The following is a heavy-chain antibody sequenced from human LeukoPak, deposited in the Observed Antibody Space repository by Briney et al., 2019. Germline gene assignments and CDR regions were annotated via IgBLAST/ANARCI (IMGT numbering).Heavy chain of an antibody. D-gene: IGHD7-27*01. CDR1: GRSFSGYY. CDR2: INHSGST. J-gene: IGHJ4*02. V-gene: IGHV4-34*01. Sequence: SETLSLTCAVYGRSFSGYYWSWIRQPPGKGLEWIGEINHSGSTNYNPSLKSRVTISVDTSKNQFSLKLSSVTAADTAVYYCARDELGIGYFDYWGQGTLVTVSS. CDR3: ARDELGIGYFDY.